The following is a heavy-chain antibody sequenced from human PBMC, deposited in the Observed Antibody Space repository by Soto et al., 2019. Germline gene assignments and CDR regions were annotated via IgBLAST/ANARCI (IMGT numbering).Heavy chain of an antibody. V-gene: IGHV4-34*01. D-gene: IGHD3-16*02. CDR2: INESGGT. CDR1: GGSLSSYH. J-gene: IGHJ5*02. Sequence: SETLSLTCAVYGGSLSSYHWSWIRQSPGKGLEWIGEINESGGTNYSPSLKSRVTISVDTSKNQFSLTLNSVTAADTAVYYCASHRGSWGSFRYRWFDPWGQGTVVT. CDR3: ASHRGSWGSFRYRWFDP.